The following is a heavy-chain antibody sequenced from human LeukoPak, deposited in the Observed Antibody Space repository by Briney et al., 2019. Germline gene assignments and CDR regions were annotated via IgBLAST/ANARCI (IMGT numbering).Heavy chain of an antibody. D-gene: IGHD5-18*01. CDR1: GGSISSGSYY. Sequence: TLSLTCTVSGGSISSGSYYWSWIRQPAGKGLEWIGRIYTSGSTNYNPSLKSRVTISVDTSKNQFSLKVNSVTAADTAVYYCARRGYTYGWGWFDPWGQGTLVTVSS. J-gene: IGHJ5*02. CDR2: IYTSGST. V-gene: IGHV4-61*02. CDR3: ARRGYTYGWGWFDP.